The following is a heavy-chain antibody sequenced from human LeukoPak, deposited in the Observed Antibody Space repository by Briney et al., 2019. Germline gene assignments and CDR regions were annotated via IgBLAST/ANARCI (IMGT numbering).Heavy chain of an antibody. CDR1: GGSISSSNW. Sequence: SETLSLTCAVSGGSISSSNWWNWVRQPPGKGLEWIGEIYHSGRTNYNPSLKSRVTISVDKSKNQFSLKLSSVTAADTAVYHCARDNWNYGSSMDVWGQGTTVTVSS. CDR3: ARDNWNYGSSMDV. J-gene: IGHJ6*02. D-gene: IGHD1-7*01. V-gene: IGHV4-4*02. CDR2: IYHSGRT.